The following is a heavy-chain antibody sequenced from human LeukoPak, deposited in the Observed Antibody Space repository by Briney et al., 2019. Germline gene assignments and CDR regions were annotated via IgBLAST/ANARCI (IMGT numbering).Heavy chain of an antibody. CDR1: GGSISSYY. V-gene: IGHV4-59*01. J-gene: IGHJ4*02. CDR3: ARLAIFGVVTFDY. Sequence: PSETLSLTCTVSGGSISSYYWSWIRQPPGKGLEWIGYIYYSGSTNYNPSLKSRVTISVDTSKNQLSLKLSSVTAADTAVYYCARLAIFGVVTFDYWGQGTLVTVSS. D-gene: IGHD3-3*01. CDR2: IYYSGST.